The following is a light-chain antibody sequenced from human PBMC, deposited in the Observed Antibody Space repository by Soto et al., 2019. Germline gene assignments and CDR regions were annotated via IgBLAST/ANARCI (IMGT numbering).Light chain of an antibody. Sequence: EIVLTQSPGTLSLSPGERATLSCRASQSVASSHLAWYRQKPGQTPMLLIYDASSRATGIPDRISGSWSVTDFTLTISTLEPEDFAVYDCQHYGSAPFTFGPGTKVDSK. CDR2: DAS. CDR3: QHYGSAPFT. V-gene: IGKV3-20*01. CDR1: QSVASSH. J-gene: IGKJ3*01.